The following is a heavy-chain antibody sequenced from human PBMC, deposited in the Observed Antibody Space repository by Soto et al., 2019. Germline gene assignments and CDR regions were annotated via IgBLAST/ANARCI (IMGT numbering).Heavy chain of an antibody. CDR1: GGTFSSYA. CDR3: ARDPTVVTPETNWFDP. CDR2: IIPIFGTA. V-gene: IGHV1-69*13. D-gene: IGHD4-17*01. Sequence: ASVKVSCKASGGTFSSYAISWVRQAPGQGLEWMGGIIPIFGTANYAQKFQGRVTITADESTSTAYMELSSLRSEDTAVYYCARDPTVVTPETNWFDPWGQGTLVTVSS. J-gene: IGHJ5*02.